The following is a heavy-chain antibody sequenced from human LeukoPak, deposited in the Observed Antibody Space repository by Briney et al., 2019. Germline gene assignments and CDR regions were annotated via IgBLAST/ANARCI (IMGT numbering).Heavy chain of an antibody. J-gene: IGHJ6*03. CDR2: IIPIFGTA. V-gene: IGHV1-69*06. Sequence: SVKVSCKASGGTFSSYAISWVRQAPGQGLEWMGGIIPIFGTANYAQKFQGRVTITADKSTSTAYMELSSLRSEDTAVYYCAKGGGYEAQYYYYYLDVWGKGTTVTISS. CDR3: AKGGGYEAQYYYYYLDV. D-gene: IGHD5-12*01. CDR1: GGTFSSYA.